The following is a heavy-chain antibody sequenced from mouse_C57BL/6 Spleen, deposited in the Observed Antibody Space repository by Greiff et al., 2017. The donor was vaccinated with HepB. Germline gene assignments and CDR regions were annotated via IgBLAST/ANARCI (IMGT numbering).Heavy chain of an antibody. CDR1: GYAFSSSW. CDR2: IYPGDGDT. J-gene: IGHJ2*01. D-gene: IGHD2-4*01. V-gene: IGHV1-82*01. Sequence: VQLVESGPELVKPGASVKISCKASGYAFSSSWMNWVKQRPGKGLEWIGRIYPGDGDTNYNGKFKGKATLTADKSSSTAYMQLSSLTSEDSAVYFCARKDDYDYFDYWGQGTTLTVSS. CDR3: ARKDDYDYFDY.